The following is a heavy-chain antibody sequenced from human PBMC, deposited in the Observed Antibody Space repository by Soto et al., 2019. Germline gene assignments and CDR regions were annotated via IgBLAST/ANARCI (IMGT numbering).Heavy chain of an antibody. CDR3: SSRVTDAPT. CDR1: GASISSGW. J-gene: IGHJ5*02. Sequence: HVQLQESGPGLGKPSGTLSLTCAVSGASISSGWWTWVRQPPGKGLEWIGETLYSGRTNYNSSLNSRVNISIDKSKKQFSLNLSSVTAADKAVYYCSSRVTDAPTWGQGTLVTVSS. V-gene: IGHV4-4*02. D-gene: IGHD3-10*01. CDR2: TLYSGRT.